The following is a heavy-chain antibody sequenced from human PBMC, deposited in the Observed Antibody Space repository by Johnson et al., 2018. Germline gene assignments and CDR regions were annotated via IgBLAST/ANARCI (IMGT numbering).Heavy chain of an antibody. V-gene: IGHV1-46*01. CDR3: ARDREPRGGDYFDY. CDR2: INPSGTAT. D-gene: IGHD2-21*01. Sequence: VQLLESGAEVKKXGASVKIXCQASGDTLTRYYVHWVRQGPRHGLEWMGFINPSGTATIYAHQFQGRVTMTRDTSTSTVFVEVNSLTSDDSAVYYCARDREPRGGDYFDYWGQGTLVTVSS. J-gene: IGHJ4*02. CDR1: GDTLTRYY.